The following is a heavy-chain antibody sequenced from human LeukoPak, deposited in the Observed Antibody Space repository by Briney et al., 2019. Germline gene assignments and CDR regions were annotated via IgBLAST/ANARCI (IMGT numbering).Heavy chain of an antibody. D-gene: IGHD6-13*01. CDR1: GFTLSSYA. Sequence: GGSLRLSCAASGFTLSSYAMSWVRQAPGKGLEWVSAISGSGGSTYYADSVKGRFTISRDNSKNTLYLQMNSLRAEDTAVYYCAKPRPSYSSSWYDHWGQGTLVTVSS. J-gene: IGHJ5*02. CDR3: AKPRPSYSSSWYDH. CDR2: ISGSGGST. V-gene: IGHV3-23*01.